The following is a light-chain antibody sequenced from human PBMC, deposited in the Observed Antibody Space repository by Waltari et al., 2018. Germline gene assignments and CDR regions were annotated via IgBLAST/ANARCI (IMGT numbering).Light chain of an antibody. CDR3: SSYAHNNHFV. Sequence: QSVLTQHPSATGSPGQSVTISCTGTNSDVGAYNYVSWYQPTPGKVPKLLIYEVTKRPSGVPDRFSGSKSGNTASLTVSGLQADDEADYYCSSYAHNNHFVFGTGTKVTVL. J-gene: IGLJ1*01. V-gene: IGLV2-8*01. CDR1: NSDVGAYNY. CDR2: EVT.